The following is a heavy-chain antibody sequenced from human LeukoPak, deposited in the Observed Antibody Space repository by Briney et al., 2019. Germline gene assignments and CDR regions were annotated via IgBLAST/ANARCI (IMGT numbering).Heavy chain of an antibody. J-gene: IGHJ4*02. CDR3: AKDIDLTYYFDY. CDR1: GFTFSSYA. CDR2: ISGSGGST. Sequence: GGSLRLSCAASGFTFSSYAMSWVRQAPRKGLEWVSAISGSGGSTYYAHSVKGRFTISRDNSKNTLYLQMNSLRAEDTAVYYCAKDIDLTYYFDYWGQGTLVTVSS. D-gene: IGHD3-16*01. V-gene: IGHV3-23*01.